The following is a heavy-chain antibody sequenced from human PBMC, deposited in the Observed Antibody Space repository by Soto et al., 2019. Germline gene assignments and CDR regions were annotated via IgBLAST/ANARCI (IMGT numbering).Heavy chain of an antibody. V-gene: IGHV1-46*01. CDR3: ARDRPITISLFVYYYGMDV. CDR2: INPSGGST. Sequence: ASVKVSCKASGYTFTSYYMHWVRQAPGQGLEWMGIINPSGGSTSYAQKFQGRVTMTRDTSTSTVYMELSSLRSEDTAVYYCARDRPITISLFVYYYGMDVWGQGXTVTVPS. CDR1: GYTFTSYY. J-gene: IGHJ6*02. D-gene: IGHD3-9*01.